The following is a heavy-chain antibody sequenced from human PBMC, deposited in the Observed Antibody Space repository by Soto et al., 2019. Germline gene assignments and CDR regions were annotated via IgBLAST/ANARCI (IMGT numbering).Heavy chain of an antibody. CDR2: MNPNSGNT. CDR1: GYTFTSYD. V-gene: IGHV1-8*01. D-gene: IGHD4-17*01. Sequence: ASVKVSCKASGYTFTSYDINWVRQATGQGLEWMGWMNPNSGNTGYAQKFQGRVTMTRNTSISTAYMELSSLRSEDTAVYYCARGHYGDYVSYYYYYYMDVWGKGTTVTVSS. CDR3: ARGHYGDYVSYYYYYYMDV. J-gene: IGHJ6*03.